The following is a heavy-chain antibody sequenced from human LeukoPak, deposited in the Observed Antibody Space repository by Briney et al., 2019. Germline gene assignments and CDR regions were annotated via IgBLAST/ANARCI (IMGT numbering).Heavy chain of an antibody. Sequence: SETLSLTCNVSGGSVSSGSSDWSWIRQPPGKGLEWIAYIYYSGSTNYNPSLKSRVTISVDTSKNQSSLKLSSVTAADTAVYYCARVPWDNMVRGPFDPWGQGTLVTVSS. CDR3: ARVPWDNMVRGPFDP. V-gene: IGHV4-61*01. J-gene: IGHJ5*02. CDR1: GGSVSSGSSD. CDR2: IYYSGST. D-gene: IGHD3-10*01.